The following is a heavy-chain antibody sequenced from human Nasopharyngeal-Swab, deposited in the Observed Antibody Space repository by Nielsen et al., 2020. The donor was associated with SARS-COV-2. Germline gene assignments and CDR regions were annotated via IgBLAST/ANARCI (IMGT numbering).Heavy chain of an antibody. D-gene: IGHD2-15*01. Sequence: VRQAPGKGPEWVAVIWYDGSNKYYADSVKGRFTISRDNSKNTLYLQMNSLRAEDTAVYYCARESSWPKGGFDYWGQGTLVTVSS. V-gene: IGHV3-33*01. CDR3: ARESSWPKGGFDY. CDR2: IWYDGSNK. J-gene: IGHJ4*02.